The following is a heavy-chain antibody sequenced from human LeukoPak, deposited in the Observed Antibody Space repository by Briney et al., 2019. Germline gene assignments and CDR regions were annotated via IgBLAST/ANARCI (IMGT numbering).Heavy chain of an antibody. J-gene: IGHJ5*02. V-gene: IGHV4-34*01. Sequence: SETLSLTCAVYGGSFSGYYWSWIRQPPGKGLEWIGEINHSGSTNYNPSLKSRVAISVDTSKNQFSLKLSSVTAADTAVYYCARGGYALNWFDPWGQGTLVTVSS. D-gene: IGHD5-12*01. CDR1: GGSFSGYY. CDR2: INHSGST. CDR3: ARGGYALNWFDP.